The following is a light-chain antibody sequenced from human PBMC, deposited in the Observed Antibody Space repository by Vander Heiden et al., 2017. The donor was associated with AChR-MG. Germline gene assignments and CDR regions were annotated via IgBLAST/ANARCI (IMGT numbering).Light chain of an antibody. CDR2: WAS. CDR3: QQYDSTPWT. Sequence: DIVMTHSPDSLAVSLGERATINCKSSQSVLYSSNNKNYLAWYQQKPGQPPKLLIYWASTRESGVPDRFSGSGSGTDFTLTISSLQAEDVAVYYCQQYDSTPWTFGKGTKVEIK. V-gene: IGKV4-1*01. CDR1: QSVLYSSNNKNY. J-gene: IGKJ1*01.